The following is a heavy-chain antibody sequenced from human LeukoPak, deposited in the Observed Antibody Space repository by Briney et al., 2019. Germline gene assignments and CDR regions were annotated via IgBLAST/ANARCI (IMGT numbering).Heavy chain of an antibody. CDR2: ISGSGGST. Sequence: GGSLRLSCAASGFTFSSYAMSWVRQAPGKGLEWVSAISGSGGSTYYADSVKGRFTISRDNSKNTLYLQMNRLRAEDTAVYYCAKRIAVAGTLTYGMDVWGQGTTVTVSS. V-gene: IGHV3-23*01. J-gene: IGHJ6*02. CDR3: AKRIAVAGTLTYGMDV. D-gene: IGHD6-19*01. CDR1: GFTFSSYA.